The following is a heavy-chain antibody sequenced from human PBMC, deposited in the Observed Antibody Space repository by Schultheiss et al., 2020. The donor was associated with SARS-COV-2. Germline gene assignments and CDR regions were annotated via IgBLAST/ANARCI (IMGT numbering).Heavy chain of an antibody. CDR2: ISAYNGNT. CDR3: ARSPRGDFWSGYYTLSYYYYGMDV. CDR1: GDSFSKYG. V-gene: IGHV1-18*01. J-gene: IGHJ6*02. D-gene: IGHD3-3*01. Sequence: ASVKVSCKASGDSFSKYGINWVRQAPGQGIEWMGWISAYNGNTNYAQKLQGRVTMTRNTSISTAYMELSSLRSEDTAVYYCARSPRGDFWSGYYTLSYYYYGMDVWGQGTTVTVSS.